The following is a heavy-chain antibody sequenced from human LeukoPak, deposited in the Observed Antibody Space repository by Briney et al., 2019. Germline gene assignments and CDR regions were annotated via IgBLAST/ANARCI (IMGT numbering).Heavy chain of an antibody. J-gene: IGHJ4*02. V-gene: IGHV3-21*01. CDR2: ISSSSSYI. CDR3: AIRGSPMVRNY. Sequence: GGSLRLSCAASGFTFSSYSMNWVRPAPGKGLEGVSSISSSSSYIYYADSVKGRFTISIDNAKNSLYLQMNSLRAEDTAVYYCAIRGSPMVRNYWGQGTLVTVSS. D-gene: IGHD3-10*01. CDR1: GFTFSSYS.